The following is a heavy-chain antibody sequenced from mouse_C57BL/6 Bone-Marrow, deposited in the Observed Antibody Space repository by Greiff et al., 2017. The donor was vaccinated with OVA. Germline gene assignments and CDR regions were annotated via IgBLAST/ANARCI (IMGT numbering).Heavy chain of an antibody. Sequence: VQLQQSGAELVKPGASVKMSCKASGYTFTSYWITWVKQRPGQGLEWIGDIYPGSGSTNYNEKFKSKATLTVDTSSSTAYMQLSSLTSEDSAVYYCARVYYGSSLYAMDYWGQGTSVTVSS. J-gene: IGHJ4*01. D-gene: IGHD1-1*01. CDR1: GYTFTSYW. V-gene: IGHV1-55*01. CDR2: IYPGSGST. CDR3: ARVYYGSSLYAMDY.